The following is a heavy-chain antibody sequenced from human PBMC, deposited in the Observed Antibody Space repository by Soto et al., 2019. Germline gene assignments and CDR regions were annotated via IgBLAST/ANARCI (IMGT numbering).Heavy chain of an antibody. CDR2: ISYDGSNK. CDR1: GFTFSSYG. V-gene: IGHV3-30*18. D-gene: IGHD3-10*01. CDR3: AKESARFGESSYGMDV. J-gene: IGHJ6*02. Sequence: QVQLVESGGGVVQPGRSLRLSCAASGFTFSSYGMHWVRQAPGKGLEWVAVISYDGSNKYYADSVKGRFTISRDNSKNTLYLQMNGLRAEDTAVYYCAKESARFGESSYGMDVWGQGTTVTVSS.